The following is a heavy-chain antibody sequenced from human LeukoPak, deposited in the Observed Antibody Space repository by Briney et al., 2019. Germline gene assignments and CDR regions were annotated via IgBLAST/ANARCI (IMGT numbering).Heavy chain of an antibody. CDR1: GFTFSSYE. D-gene: IGHD3-10*01. CDR2: ISSSGSTI. CDR3: ARGLWFGELLSHFDY. V-gene: IGHV3-48*03. J-gene: IGHJ4*02. Sequence: PGGSLRLSCTASGFTFSSYEMNWVRQAPGKGLEWVSYISSSGSTIYYADSVKGRFTISRDNAKNSLYLQMNSLRAEDTAVYYCARGLWFGELLSHFDYWGQGTLVTVSS.